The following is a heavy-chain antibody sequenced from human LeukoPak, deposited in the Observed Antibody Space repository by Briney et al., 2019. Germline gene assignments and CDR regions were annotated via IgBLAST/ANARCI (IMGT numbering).Heavy chain of an antibody. CDR2: IRGSGDRT. CDR1: GFTFSSYA. D-gene: IGHD3-10*02. V-gene: IGHV3-23*01. Sequence: GGSLRLSSAASGFTFSSYAMSWVRQAPGKGLEWVSAIRGSGDRTHYADSVKGRFTISRDNAKNSLYLQMNSLRAEDTAVYYCAELGITMIGGVWGKGTTVTISS. CDR3: AELGITMIGGV. J-gene: IGHJ6*04.